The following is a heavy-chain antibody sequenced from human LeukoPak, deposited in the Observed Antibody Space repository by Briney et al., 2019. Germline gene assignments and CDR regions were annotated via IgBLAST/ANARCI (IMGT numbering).Heavy chain of an antibody. CDR3: AKDGGIGGL. Sequence: GGSLRLSCAASGFTFSSYAMHWVRQAPGKGLEWVAVISYDGSNKYYADSVKGRFTISRDNSKNTLYLQMNSLRAEDTAVYYCAKDGGIGGLWGQGTLVTVSS. J-gene: IGHJ4*02. V-gene: IGHV3-30*04. D-gene: IGHD3-16*01. CDR1: GFTFSSYA. CDR2: ISYDGSNK.